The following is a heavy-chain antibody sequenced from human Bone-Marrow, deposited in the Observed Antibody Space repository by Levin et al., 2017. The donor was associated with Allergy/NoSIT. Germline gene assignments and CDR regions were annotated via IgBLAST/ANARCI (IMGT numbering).Heavy chain of an antibody. CDR3: ARPDYGGYDYSY. V-gene: IGHV5-51*01. CDR2: IYPGDSET. D-gene: IGHD5-12*01. Sequence: PGESLKISCKSSGYSFTNFWIAWVRQVPGKGLEWMGTIYPGDSETRYSPSFRGQVTISADKSTSTAYLQWRSLMASDSAIYYCARPDYGGYDYSYWGQGTLVTVSS. CDR1: GYSFTNFW. J-gene: IGHJ4*02.